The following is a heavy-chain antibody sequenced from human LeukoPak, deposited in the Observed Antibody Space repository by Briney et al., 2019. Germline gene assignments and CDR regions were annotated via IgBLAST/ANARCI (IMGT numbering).Heavy chain of an antibody. CDR1: GGSIRSTSYY. CDR3: ARGRGYSYAFDS. D-gene: IGHD5-18*01. Sequence: SETLSLTCTVSGGSIRSTSYYWGWIRQPPGKGLEWIGSLYDSGSAYYNPSLKSRVTISVDTSKNQFSLKLTSVTAADTAVYYCARGRGYSYAFDSWGQGTLVTVSS. J-gene: IGHJ4*02. CDR2: LYDSGSA. V-gene: IGHV4-39*07.